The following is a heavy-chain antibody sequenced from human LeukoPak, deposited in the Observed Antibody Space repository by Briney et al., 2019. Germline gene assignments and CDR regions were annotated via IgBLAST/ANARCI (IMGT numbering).Heavy chain of an antibody. CDR3: ARETAEYSSGWYNWFDP. J-gene: IGHJ5*02. CDR1: GFTFSDYY. Sequence: GGSLRLSCAASGFTFSDYYMRWIRQAPGKGLEWVSYISSSGSTIYYADSVKGRFTISRDNAKNSLYLQMNSLRAEDTAVYYCARETAEYSSGWYNWFDPWGQGTLVTVSS. D-gene: IGHD6-19*01. V-gene: IGHV3-11*01. CDR2: ISSSGSTI.